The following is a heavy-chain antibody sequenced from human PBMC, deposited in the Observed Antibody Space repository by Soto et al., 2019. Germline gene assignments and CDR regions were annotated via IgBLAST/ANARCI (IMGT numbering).Heavy chain of an antibody. Sequence: GGSLRLSCAASGFTFSSYAMSWVRQAPGKGLEWVSAISGSGGSTYYADSVKGRFTISRDNSKNTLYLQMNSLRAEDTAVYYCARRITGTTYKRIKVFYGMDVWGQGTTVTVSS. J-gene: IGHJ6*02. V-gene: IGHV3-23*01. CDR2: ISGSGGST. CDR1: GFTFSSYA. D-gene: IGHD1-7*01. CDR3: ARRITGTTYKRIKVFYGMDV.